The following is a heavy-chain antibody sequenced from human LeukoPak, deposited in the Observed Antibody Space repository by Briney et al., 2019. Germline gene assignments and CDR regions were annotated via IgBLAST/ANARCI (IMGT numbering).Heavy chain of an antibody. CDR3: AKSFCSSTSCYWITMSFDY. J-gene: IGHJ4*02. CDR1: GFTSTSYA. Sequence: GGSLSLSCAPSGFTSTSYAMNCVRQAPEEGLEWVSGISGIGGSTYYADSVKGRPIISRDNSKDTLYLQMSSLRAEDTAVYYCAKSFCSSTSCYWITMSFDYWGQGTLVTVSS. D-gene: IGHD2-2*01. CDR2: ISGIGGST. V-gene: IGHV3-23*01.